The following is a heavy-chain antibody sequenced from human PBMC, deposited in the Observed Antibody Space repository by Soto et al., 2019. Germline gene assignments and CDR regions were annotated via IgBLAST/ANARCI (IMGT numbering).Heavy chain of an antibody. CDR2: IYPGDSDT. J-gene: IGHJ5*02. D-gene: IGHD6-19*01. Sequence: PGESLKISCKGSGYSFTSYWIGWVRQMPGKGLEWMGIIYPGDSDTRYSPSFQGQVTISADKSISTAYLQWSSLKASDTAMYYCARLIGWGSSDTWFDPWGQGTLVTVSS. V-gene: IGHV5-51*01. CDR1: GYSFTSYW. CDR3: ARLIGWGSSDTWFDP.